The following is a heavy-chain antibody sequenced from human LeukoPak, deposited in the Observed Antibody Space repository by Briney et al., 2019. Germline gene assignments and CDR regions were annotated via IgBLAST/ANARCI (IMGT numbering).Heavy chain of an antibody. D-gene: IGHD1-14*01. Sequence: SVKVSCKASGGTFSSYAISWVRQAPGQGLGWMGRIIPILGIANYAQKFQGRVTITADKSTSTAYMELSSLRSEDTAVYYCASTTERYWFDPWGQGTLVTVSS. CDR2: IIPILGIA. V-gene: IGHV1-69*04. J-gene: IGHJ5*02. CDR1: GGTFSSYA. CDR3: ASTTERYWFDP.